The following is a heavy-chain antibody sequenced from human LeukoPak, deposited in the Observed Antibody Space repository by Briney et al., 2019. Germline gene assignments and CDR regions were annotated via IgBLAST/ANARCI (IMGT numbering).Heavy chain of an antibody. D-gene: IGHD3-10*01. CDR1: GDSISRYY. CDR2: IYNGGII. Sequence: PSETLSLTCTVSGDSISRYYWSWIRQPAGKGLEWIGRIYNGGIITYNPSLKSRVTMSIDTSNNQFSLRLRFVTATDTAVYYCAREIYGSGSYYNVGHMDVWGKGTTVTVSS. V-gene: IGHV4-4*07. J-gene: IGHJ6*03. CDR3: AREIYGSGSYYNVGHMDV.